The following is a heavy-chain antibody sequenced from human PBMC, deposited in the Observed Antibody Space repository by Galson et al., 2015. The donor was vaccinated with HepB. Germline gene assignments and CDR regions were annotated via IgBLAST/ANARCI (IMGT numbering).Heavy chain of an antibody. CDR3: ARSRSRGPLTG. D-gene: IGHD1-20*01. CDR1: GGSISSGGYY. CDR2: IYYSGST. Sequence: TLSLTCAVSGGSISSGGYYWSWIRQPPGKGLEWIGYIYYSGSTYYNPSLKSRVTISVDTSKNQFSLKLSSVTAADTAVYYCARSRSRGPLTGWGQGTLVTVSS. V-gene: IGHV4-30-4*01. J-gene: IGHJ4*02.